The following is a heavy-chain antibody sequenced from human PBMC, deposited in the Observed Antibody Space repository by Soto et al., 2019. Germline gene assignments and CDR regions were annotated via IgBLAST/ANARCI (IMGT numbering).Heavy chain of an antibody. Sequence: EVQLVESGGGLVQPGGSLRLSCVASGFTCRNYWMSWLRQAPGKGLEWVANTNQDGRERYSVDSVKGRFTISRDNAKNSMHLQMNSLRAEDTAVYYCAGDGSGYSTEWGQGTLVTVSS. CDR1: GFTCRNYW. CDR3: AGDGSGYSTE. D-gene: IGHD5-18*01. V-gene: IGHV3-7*01. J-gene: IGHJ4*02. CDR2: TNQDGRER.